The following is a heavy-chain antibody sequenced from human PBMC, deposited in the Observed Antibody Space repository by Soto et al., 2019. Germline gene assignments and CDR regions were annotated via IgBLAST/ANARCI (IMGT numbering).Heavy chain of an antibody. V-gene: IGHV3-30-3*01. D-gene: IGHD6-13*01. CDR3: ASEYSSSWYYYGMDV. CDR2: ISYDGSNK. CDR1: GFTFSSYA. Sequence: QVQLVESGGGVVQPGRSLRLSCAASGFTFSSYAMHWVRQAPGKGLEWVAVISYDGSNKYYADSVKGRFTISRDNSKNPLYLQMNSLRAEDTAVYYCASEYSSSWYYYGMDVWGQGTTVTVSS. J-gene: IGHJ6*02.